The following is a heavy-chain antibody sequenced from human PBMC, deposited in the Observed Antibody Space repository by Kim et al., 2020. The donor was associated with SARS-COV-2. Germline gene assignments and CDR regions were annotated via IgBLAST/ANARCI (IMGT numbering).Heavy chain of an antibody. J-gene: IGHJ4*02. V-gene: IGHV5-10-1*01. CDR3: ARNYDTSSYSVDY. D-gene: IGHD3-22*01. Sequence: YSPSFHGHVTISVDKSISTAYLQWSSLKASDTAMYYCARNYDTSSYSVDYWGQGTLVTVSS.